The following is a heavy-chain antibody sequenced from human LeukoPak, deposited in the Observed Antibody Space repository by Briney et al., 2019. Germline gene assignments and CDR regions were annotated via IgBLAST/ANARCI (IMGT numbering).Heavy chain of an antibody. CDR2: IKRDGTEK. CDR1: GFTFSSSW. V-gene: IGHV3-7*05. CDR3: ATWNSGWEFDN. Sequence: PGGSLRLSCAASGFTFSSSWMCWVRQAPGKGLEWVAHIKRDGTEKYYVDSVQGRFTTSRDNAKKSMYLQMNSLRAEDTAVYYCATWNSGWEFDNWGQGTLVSVSP. D-gene: IGHD6-19*01. J-gene: IGHJ4*02.